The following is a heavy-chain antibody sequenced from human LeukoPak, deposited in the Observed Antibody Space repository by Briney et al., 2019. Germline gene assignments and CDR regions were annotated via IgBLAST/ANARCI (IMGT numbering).Heavy chain of an antibody. CDR1: GFTFSSYS. J-gene: IGHJ4*02. CDR3: ARTQPTYDSKGQIFDY. Sequence: GGSLRLSCAASGFTFSSYSMNWVRQAPGKGLEWVSYISSSGNTIYYADSVKGRFTISRDNAKNSLYLQMNSLRAEDTAVYYCARTQPTYDSKGQIFDYWGQGTLVTVSS. V-gene: IGHV3-48*04. D-gene: IGHD3-22*01. CDR2: ISSSGNTI.